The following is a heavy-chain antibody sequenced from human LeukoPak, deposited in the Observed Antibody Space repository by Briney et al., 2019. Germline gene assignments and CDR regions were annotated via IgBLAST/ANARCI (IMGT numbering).Heavy chain of an antibody. D-gene: IGHD3-22*01. CDR1: GYSISSGYY. J-gene: IGHJ4*02. CDR2: IYHSGTT. V-gene: IGHV4-38-2*01. Sequence: PSETLSLTCAVSGYSISSGYYGGWIRQSPEKGLEWIGSIYHSGTTYYNPSLKSRVTISIDTSKNQFSLNLNSVTAADTAVYYCALKYYYDSSGYFYVDQWGQGILVTVSS. CDR3: ALKYYYDSSGYFYVDQ.